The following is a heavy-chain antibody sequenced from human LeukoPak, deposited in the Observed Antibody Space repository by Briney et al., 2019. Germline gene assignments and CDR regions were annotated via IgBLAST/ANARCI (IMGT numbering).Heavy chain of an antibody. CDR3: ARDRGQWLDLLGVCDY. CDR1: GYTFTGYY. Sequence: GASVKVSCKASGYTFTGYYMHWVRRAPGQGLEWMGRINPNSGGTNYAQKFQGRVTMTRDTSISTAYMELSRLRSDDTAVYYCARDRGQWLDLLGVCDYWGQGTLVTVSS. V-gene: IGHV1-2*06. CDR2: INPNSGGT. D-gene: IGHD6-19*01. J-gene: IGHJ4*02.